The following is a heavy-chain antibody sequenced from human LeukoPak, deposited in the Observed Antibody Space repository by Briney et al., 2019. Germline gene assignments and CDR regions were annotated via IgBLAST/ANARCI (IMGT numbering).Heavy chain of an antibody. V-gene: IGHV4-4*07. J-gene: IGHJ6*03. CDR1: NDSISSYY. Sequence: SETLSLTCTVSNDSISSYYWSWIRQPAGKGLEWVGRIYTSDSTKYNPSLKSRVTMSVDPSKNKCSLKLSSVSAADTAVYYCARGPSYYYYMDVWGKGTTVIVSS. CDR2: IYTSDST. CDR3: ARGPSYYYYMDV.